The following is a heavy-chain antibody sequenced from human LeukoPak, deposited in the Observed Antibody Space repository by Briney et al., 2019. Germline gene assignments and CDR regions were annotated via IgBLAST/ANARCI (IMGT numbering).Heavy chain of an antibody. V-gene: IGHV4-39*07. Sequence: SETLSLTCTVSGGSISSSSYYWGWIRQPPGKGLEWIGSIYHSGSTYYNPSLKSRVTISVDTSKNQFSLKLSSVTAADTAVYYCARVGGIAVAGTTRVDYWGQGTLVTVSS. CDR2: IYHSGST. D-gene: IGHD6-19*01. CDR3: ARVGGIAVAGTTRVDY. CDR1: GGSISSSSYY. J-gene: IGHJ4*02.